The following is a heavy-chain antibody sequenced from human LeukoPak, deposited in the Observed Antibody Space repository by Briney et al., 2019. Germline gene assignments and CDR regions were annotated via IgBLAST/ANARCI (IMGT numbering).Heavy chain of an antibody. Sequence: PGRSLRLSCAASGFTFSSYGMHWVRQAPGKGLEWVAVISYDGSNKYYADSVKGRFTISRDNSKNTLYLQMNSLRAEDTAAYYCAKGGRYYDSSGYLPNYYFDYWGQGTLVTVSS. V-gene: IGHV3-30*18. J-gene: IGHJ4*02. D-gene: IGHD3-22*01. CDR1: GFTFSSYG. CDR2: ISYDGSNK. CDR3: AKGGRYYDSSGYLPNYYFDY.